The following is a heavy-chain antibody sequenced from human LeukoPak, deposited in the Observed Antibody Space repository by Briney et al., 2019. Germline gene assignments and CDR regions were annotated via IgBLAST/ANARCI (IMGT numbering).Heavy chain of an antibody. CDR3: ARAASLYDILSGFDF. CDR2: ISPYNGNT. CDR1: GYTLTSYA. D-gene: IGHD3-9*01. V-gene: IGHV1-18*01. Sequence: ASVKVSCKASGYTLTSYAISWVRQAPGQGREWMGWISPYNGNTNYAQKLQGRVTMTSDTSTSTAYMELRSLRSDDTAVYYCARAASLYDILSGFDFWGQGTLVTVSP. J-gene: IGHJ4*02.